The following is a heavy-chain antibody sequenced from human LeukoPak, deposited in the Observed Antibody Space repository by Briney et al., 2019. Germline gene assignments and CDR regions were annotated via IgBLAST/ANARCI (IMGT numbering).Heavy chain of an antibody. CDR3: ATDSLGIAAAGTDYYFAPDV. D-gene: IGHD6-13*01. J-gene: IGHJ6*02. Sequence: ASVKVSCKASGGSFSSYAITWVRQAPGQGLEWMGRIVPIFGIANYAQNFQGSVTLTADKSTSTAHMEMSSLRSEDTAVYYCATDSLGIAAAGTDYYFAPDVWGQGTTVTVSS. CDR2: IVPIFGIA. V-gene: IGHV1-69*04. CDR1: GGSFSSYA.